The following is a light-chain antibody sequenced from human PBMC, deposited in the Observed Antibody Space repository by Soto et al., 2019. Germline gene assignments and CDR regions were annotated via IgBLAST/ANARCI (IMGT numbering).Light chain of an antibody. V-gene: IGKV3-15*01. CDR3: QQYNNWPPT. CDR2: GAS. J-gene: IGKJ1*01. CDR1: QSVSST. Sequence: EIVRTPSPSTLSASPGERATLSGRAGQSVSSTLAWYQQKPGQAPRLLIYGASTRATGIPARFSGSGSGTEFTLTISSLQSEDFAVYYCQQYNNWPPTFGQGTKVDI.